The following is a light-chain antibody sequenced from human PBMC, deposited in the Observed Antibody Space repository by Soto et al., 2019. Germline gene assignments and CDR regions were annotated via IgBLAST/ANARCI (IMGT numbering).Light chain of an antibody. Sequence: EIVLTQSPGTLSLSPGETAALSCRASRSLSDNHLAWYQQRPGQAPRLLIYGSSSRAAGIPDRFRGSGTGTDFTLTIRRLEPEDFGVYYCQQYSDAPRTFGLGTKVDIK. CDR1: RSLSDNH. J-gene: IGKJ2*02. CDR2: GSS. CDR3: QQYSDAPRT. V-gene: IGKV3-20*01.